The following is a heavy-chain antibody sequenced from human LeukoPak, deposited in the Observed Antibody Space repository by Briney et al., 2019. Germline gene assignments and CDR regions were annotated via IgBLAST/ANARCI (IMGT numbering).Heavy chain of an antibody. J-gene: IGHJ3*01. CDR1: GNTLSELS. Sequence: ASVKVSCKVSGNTLSELSINWVRQGPEKGLEWMGGVDLEEGEIIYAPKYQGRVTMTEDTSTDTAYMEVSSLRSEDTAVFFCVGLGNSDARDFGAQGTRFMVSS. V-gene: IGHV1-24*01. CDR2: VDLEEGEI. D-gene: IGHD3-16*01. CDR3: VGLGNSDARDF.